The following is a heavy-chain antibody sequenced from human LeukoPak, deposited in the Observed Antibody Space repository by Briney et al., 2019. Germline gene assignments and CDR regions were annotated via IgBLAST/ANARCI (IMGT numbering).Heavy chain of an antibody. CDR3: ARDIYYYGSGSEYNAGGFAFDI. D-gene: IGHD3-10*01. CDR2: ISYDGSNK. CDR1: GFTFSSYA. V-gene: IGHV3-30-3*01. Sequence: GGSLRLSCAASGFTFSSYAMHWVRQAPGKGLEWVAVISYDGSNKYYADSVKGRFTISRDNSKNTLYLQMNSLRAEDTAVYYCARDIYYYGSGSEYNAGGFAFDIWGQGTMVTVSS. J-gene: IGHJ3*02.